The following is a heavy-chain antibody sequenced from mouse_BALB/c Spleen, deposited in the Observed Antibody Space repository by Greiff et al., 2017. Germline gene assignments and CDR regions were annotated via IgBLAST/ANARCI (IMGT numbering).Heavy chain of an antibody. Sequence: EVKLEESGGGLVKPGGSLKLSCAASGFTFSSYAMSWVRQTPEKRLEWVASISSGGSTYYPDSVKGRFTISRDNARNILYLQMSSLRSEDTAMYYCARRGYYGSSFNWYFDVWGAGTTVTVSS. CDR1: GFTFSSYA. J-gene: IGHJ1*01. CDR3: ARRGYYGSSFNWYFDV. CDR2: ISSGGST. D-gene: IGHD1-1*01. V-gene: IGHV5-6-5*01.